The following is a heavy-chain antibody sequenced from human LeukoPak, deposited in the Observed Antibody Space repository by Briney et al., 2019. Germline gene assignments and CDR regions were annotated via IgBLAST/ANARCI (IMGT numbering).Heavy chain of an antibody. J-gene: IGHJ4*02. D-gene: IGHD5-12*01. Sequence: ASVKVSCKASGHTFSGYFIHWVRQAPGQGLEWMGWINPKSGGTKYAQEFQGRVTMTRDTSISTAYMELTRLTSDDTAVYYCARLLSGYDYFAMVYFDYWGQGTLVTVSS. CDR2: INPKSGGT. CDR3: ARLLSGYDYFAMVYFDY. CDR1: GHTFSGYF. V-gene: IGHV1-2*02.